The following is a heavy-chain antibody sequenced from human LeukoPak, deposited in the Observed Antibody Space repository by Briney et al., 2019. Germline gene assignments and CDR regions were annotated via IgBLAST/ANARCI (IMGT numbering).Heavy chain of an antibody. CDR3: ARGSTYYESSGQVPFGY. J-gene: IGHJ4*02. CDR2: ISGSSGII. CDR1: GFTFNTYT. D-gene: IGHD3-22*01. V-gene: IGHV3-48*01. Sequence: GGSLRLSCAASGFTFNTYTMNWVRQAPGKGLEWVSYISGSSGIIDYADSVRGRFTISRDNAKNSLYLQMNSLRAEDTAVYCARGSTYYESSGQVPFGYWGQGTLVTVSS.